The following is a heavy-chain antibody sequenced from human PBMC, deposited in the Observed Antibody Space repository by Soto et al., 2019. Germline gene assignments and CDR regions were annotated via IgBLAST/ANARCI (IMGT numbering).Heavy chain of an antibody. J-gene: IGHJ6*02. Sequence: GGSLRLSCAASGFTFSNAWMNWVRQAPGKGLEWVGRIKSKTDGGTTDYAAPVKGRFTISRDDSKNTLYLQMNSLKTEDTAVYYCTTGYSYGYGDYYGMDVWGQGTTVTVSS. CDR3: TTGYSYGYGDYYGMDV. D-gene: IGHD5-18*01. V-gene: IGHV3-15*07. CDR1: GFTFSNAW. CDR2: IKSKTDGGTT.